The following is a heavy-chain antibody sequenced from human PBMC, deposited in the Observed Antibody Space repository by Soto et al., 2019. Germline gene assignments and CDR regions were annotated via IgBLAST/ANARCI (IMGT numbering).Heavy chain of an antibody. CDR1: GFSFSDYN. Sequence: PGGSLRLSCAVSGFSFSDYNMNWVRQAPGKGLEWVSYINFNGGVIYYADSVRGRFTISRDNAKNSVYLQMNSLSDGDTAVYYCARDGPIAAAVTPKPYYFDYWGRGTLVTVSS. V-gene: IGHV3-48*02. D-gene: IGHD6-25*01. CDR3: ARDGPIAAAVTPKPYYFDY. J-gene: IGHJ4*02. CDR2: INFNGGVI.